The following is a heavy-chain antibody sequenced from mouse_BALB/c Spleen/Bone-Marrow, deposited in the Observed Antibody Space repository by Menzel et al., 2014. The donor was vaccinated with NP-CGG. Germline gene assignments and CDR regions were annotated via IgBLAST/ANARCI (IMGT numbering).Heavy chain of an antibody. V-gene: IGHV1-67*01. D-gene: IGHD2-14*01. Sequence: QVQLQQSGPELVRPGVSVKISCKGSGYTFTDYGMHWVKQSHAKSLEWIGLISLYSGNTNYNQKFKDKATMTVDKSSSTPYMEHARLTSEDTAIYYCGGGDYRYKKTMDYWGLGTSVTVSS. CDR1: GYTFTDYG. CDR2: ISLYSGNT. J-gene: IGHJ4*01. CDR3: GGGDYRYKKTMDY.